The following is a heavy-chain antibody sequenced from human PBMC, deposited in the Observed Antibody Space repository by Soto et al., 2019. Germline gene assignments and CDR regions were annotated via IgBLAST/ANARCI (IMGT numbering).Heavy chain of an antibody. Sequence: GGSLRLSCAGSGFTFSNYAMNWVRQAPGKGLEWVAHIFSSTSISYGDSVKGRFTISRDNAKDSLYLQMNSLRAEDAAIYYCARDLDYAFDIWGQGTTVTVSS. CDR1: GFTFSNYA. CDR2: IFSSTSI. J-gene: IGHJ3*02. D-gene: IGHD3-3*01. CDR3: ARDLDYAFDI. V-gene: IGHV3-48*01.